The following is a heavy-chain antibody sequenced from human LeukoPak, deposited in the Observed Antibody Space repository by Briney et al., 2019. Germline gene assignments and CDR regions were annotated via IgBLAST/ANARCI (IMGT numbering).Heavy chain of an antibody. CDR3: ARERFGELLVDY. V-gene: IGHV3-21*01. CDR1: GFTFSSYS. D-gene: IGHD3-10*01. J-gene: IGHJ4*02. Sequence: GGSLRLSCAASGFTFSSYSMNWVRQAPGKGLEWVSSISSSSSYIYYADSVKGRFTISRDNAKNSLYLQMNSLRAEDTAVYYCARERFGELLVDYWGQGTLVTVSP. CDR2: ISSSSSYI.